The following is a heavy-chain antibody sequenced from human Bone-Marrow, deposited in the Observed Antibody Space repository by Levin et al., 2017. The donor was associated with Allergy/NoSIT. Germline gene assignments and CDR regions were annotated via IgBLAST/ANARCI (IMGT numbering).Heavy chain of an antibody. CDR2: INPQSGGT. CDR1: GYTFTDYY. V-gene: IGHV1-2*02. Sequence: ASVKVSCKASGYTFTDYYMHWVRQAPGQGLEWMGWINPQSGGTDYVQKVQGRVTMTSDKSISTAYMELSGLTSDDTAVYSCARDTEAYRSSSAWFDGGFFDLWGQGTMVTVS. D-gene: IGHD6-13*01. CDR3: ARDTEAYRSSSAWFDGGFFDL. J-gene: IGHJ3*01.